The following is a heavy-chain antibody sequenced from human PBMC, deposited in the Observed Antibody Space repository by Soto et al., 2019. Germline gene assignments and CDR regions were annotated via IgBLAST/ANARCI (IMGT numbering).Heavy chain of an antibody. D-gene: IGHD1-1*01. CDR3: ARERTGTTSMDV. CDR1: GYTFTSYD. Sequence: QVQLVQSGAEVKKPGASVKVSCKASGYTFTSYDINWVRQATGQGLEWMGWMNPNSGNTGYAQKFQDRVTMTRNTPTSTAYLELSSLRFEDTAVYYCARERTGTTSMDVWGQGTTVTVSS. J-gene: IGHJ6*02. V-gene: IGHV1-8*01. CDR2: MNPNSGNT.